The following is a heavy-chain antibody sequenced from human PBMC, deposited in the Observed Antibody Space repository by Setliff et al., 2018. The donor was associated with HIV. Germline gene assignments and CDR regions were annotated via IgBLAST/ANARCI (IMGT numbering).Heavy chain of an antibody. J-gene: IGHJ6*03. CDR1: GFTFDDYG. D-gene: IGHD2-21*01. V-gene: IGHV3-20*04. CDR2: ISWNGHRT. Sequence: GGSLRLSCEASGFTFDDYGMSWVRQAPGKGLEWVSGISWNGHRTDYADSVKGRFTISRENAKNSLYLEMNSLKAEDTALYWCARAVDYYYYYYMDVWGKGTTVTVSS. CDR3: ARAVDYYYYYYMDV.